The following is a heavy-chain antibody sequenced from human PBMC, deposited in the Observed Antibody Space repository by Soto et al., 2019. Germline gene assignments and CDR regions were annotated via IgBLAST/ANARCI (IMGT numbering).Heavy chain of an antibody. Sequence: QVQLQESGPGLVKPSGTLSLTCAVSGGSISSSNWWSWVRQPPGKGLQWIGEIYHSGSTNYIPSLKSRVTISVDKSSNHFSLKRSSVTAADTAVYYCARRWGEGRVDYWGQGTLVTVSS. J-gene: IGHJ4*02. CDR3: ARRWGEGRVDY. CDR2: IYHSGST. D-gene: IGHD3-10*01. CDR1: GGSISSSNW. V-gene: IGHV4-4*02.